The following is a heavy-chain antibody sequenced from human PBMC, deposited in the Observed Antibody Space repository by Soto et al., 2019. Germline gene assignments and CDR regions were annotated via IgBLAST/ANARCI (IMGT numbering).Heavy chain of an antibody. CDR3: ARGPGDYDFWSGPGQNYYYYYMDV. J-gene: IGHJ6*03. Sequence: PGGSLRLSCAASGFTFSSYWMSWVRQAPGKGLEWVANIKQDGSEKYYVDSVKGRFTISRDNAKNSLYLQMNSLRAEDTAVYYCARGPGDYDFWSGPGQNYYYYYMDVWGKGTTVTVSS. CDR2: IKQDGSEK. V-gene: IGHV3-7*01. D-gene: IGHD3-3*01. CDR1: GFTFSSYW.